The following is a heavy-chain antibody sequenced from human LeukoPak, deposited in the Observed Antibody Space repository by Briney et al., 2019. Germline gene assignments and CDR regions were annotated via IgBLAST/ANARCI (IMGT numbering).Heavy chain of an antibody. CDR3: AKEKTVAGWYFDL. D-gene: IGHD6-19*01. V-gene: IGHV3-7*01. CDR2: IKSDGSEE. CDR1: GFPFDIYW. Sequence: GGSLRLSCVASGFPFDIYWMSWVRQGPGKGLEWEANIKSDGSEEYYADSVKGRLTVSRDNAKNSLFLQMNRLRVEDTAVYYCAKEKTVAGWYFDLWGRGTLVTVSS. J-gene: IGHJ2*01.